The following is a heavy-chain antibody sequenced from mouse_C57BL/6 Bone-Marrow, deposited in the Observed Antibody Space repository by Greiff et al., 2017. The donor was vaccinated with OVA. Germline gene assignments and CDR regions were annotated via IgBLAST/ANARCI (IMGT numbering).Heavy chain of an antibody. V-gene: IGHV1-50*01. CDR3: AGVRSFAY. D-gene: IGHD1-1*01. CDR1: GYTFTSYW. CDR2: IDPSDSYS. Sequence: QVQLQQPGAELVKPGASVKLSCKASGYTFTSYWMQWVTQRPGQGLVWIGEIDPSDSYSNYNQKFKGKATLTVDTSSSTAYMQLSSLTSEDSAVYYCAGVRSFAYWGQGTLVTVSA. J-gene: IGHJ3*01.